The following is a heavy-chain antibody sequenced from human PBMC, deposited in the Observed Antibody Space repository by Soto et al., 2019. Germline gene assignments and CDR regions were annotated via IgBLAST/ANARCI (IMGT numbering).Heavy chain of an antibody. CDR2: ISSSGSTI. V-gene: IGHV3-48*03. D-gene: IGHD1-26*01. CDR1: GFTFSSYE. J-gene: IGHJ4*02. Sequence: EVQLVESGGGLVQPGGSLRLSCAASGFTFSSYEMNWVRQAPGKGLEWVSYISSSGSTIYYADSVKGRFTISRDNAKNSLYLQMNSLRAEDTAVYYCAMTLSIVGAIDYWGQGTLVTVSS. CDR3: AMTLSIVGAIDY.